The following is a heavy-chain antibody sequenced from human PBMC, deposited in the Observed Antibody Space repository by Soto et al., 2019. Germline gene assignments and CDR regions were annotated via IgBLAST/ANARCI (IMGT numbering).Heavy chain of an antibody. CDR2: IIPIFGTA. CDR1: GGTFSSYA. J-gene: IGHJ5*02. V-gene: IGHV1-69*01. CDR3: ARIRERTVNYPWFDP. Sequence: KVSCKASGGTFSSYAISWVRQAPGQGLEWMGGIIPIFGTANYAQKFQGRVTITADESTSTAYMELSSLRSEDTAVYYCARIRERTVNYPWFDPWGQGTLVTVSS. D-gene: IGHD1-1*01.